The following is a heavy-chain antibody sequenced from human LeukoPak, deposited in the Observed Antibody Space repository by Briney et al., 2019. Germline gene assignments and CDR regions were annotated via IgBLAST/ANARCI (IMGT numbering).Heavy chain of an antibody. Sequence: SETLSLTGAVYGGSFSGYYWSWIRQPPGKGLEWIGEINHSGSTNYNPSLKSRVTISVDTSKNQFSLKLSSVTAADTAVYYCARLGKYCSSTSCHYYYGMDVWGQGTTVTVSS. V-gene: IGHV4-34*01. J-gene: IGHJ6*02. CDR3: ARLGKYCSSTSCHYYYGMDV. CDR1: GGSFSGYY. D-gene: IGHD2-2*01. CDR2: INHSGST.